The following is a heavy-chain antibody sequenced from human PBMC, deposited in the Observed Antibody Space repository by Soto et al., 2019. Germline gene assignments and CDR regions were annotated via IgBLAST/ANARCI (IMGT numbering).Heavy chain of an antibody. V-gene: IGHV3-23*01. CDR3: APHVSCSGGSCQYDAFAI. Sequence: EVQVLESGGGLVQPGGSLRLSCEGSGFTVSSHAMTWIRQAPGTGPEWVSTITADGGTYYADSVKGQFAMSRDTSEGTRYLQMNSLGAEDTAAYYCAPHVSCSGGSCQYDAFAIRGQGTMVTVSS. J-gene: IGHJ3*02. CDR2: ITADGGT. CDR1: GFTVSSHA. D-gene: IGHD2-15*01.